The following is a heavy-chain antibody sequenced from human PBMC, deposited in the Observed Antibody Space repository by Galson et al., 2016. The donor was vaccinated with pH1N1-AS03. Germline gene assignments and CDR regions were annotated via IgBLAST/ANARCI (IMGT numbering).Heavy chain of an antibody. CDR3: ARSQSFYVDYFDN. J-gene: IGHJ4*02. Sequence: LRLSCAASGFTFRSYGMHWVRQTPGKGLQWVAVISYDESKKLYADSVRGRSTISRDNSKNTLYLQMNSLGPEDTAVYFCARSQSFYVDYFDNWGQGTLVTVSS. CDR2: ISYDESKK. D-gene: IGHD3-10*02. CDR1: GFTFRSYG. V-gene: IGHV3-30*03.